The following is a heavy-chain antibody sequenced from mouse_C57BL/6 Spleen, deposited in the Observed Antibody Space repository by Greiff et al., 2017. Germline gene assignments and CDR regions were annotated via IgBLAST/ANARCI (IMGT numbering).Heavy chain of an antibody. Sequence: EVKLMESGPELVKPGASVKIPCKASGYTFTDYNMDWVKQSHGKSLEWIGDINPNNGGTIYNQKFKGKATLTVDKSSSTAYMELRSLTSEDTAVYYCARRWLLGFDYWGQGTTLTVSS. CDR3: ARRWLLGFDY. CDR1: GYTFTDYN. CDR2: INPNNGGT. J-gene: IGHJ2*01. D-gene: IGHD2-3*01. V-gene: IGHV1-18*01.